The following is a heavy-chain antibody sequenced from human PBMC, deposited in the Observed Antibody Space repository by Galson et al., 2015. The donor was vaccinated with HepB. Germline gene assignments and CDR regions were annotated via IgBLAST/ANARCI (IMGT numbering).Heavy chain of an antibody. J-gene: IGHJ5*02. V-gene: IGHV1-46*01. CDR1: GYIFTDSH. CDR3: ARSQGP. CDR2: INPSDGST. Sequence: SVKVSCKASGYIFTDSHIHWVRQAPGQGLEWVGIINPSDGSTRYAQSFQDRVNMTRDTSAATVYMNLSSLKSDDTAVYYCARSQGPWGQGTLVTVSS.